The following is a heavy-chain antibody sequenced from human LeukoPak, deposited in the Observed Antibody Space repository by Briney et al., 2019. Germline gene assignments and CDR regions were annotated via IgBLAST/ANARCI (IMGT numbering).Heavy chain of an antibody. CDR3: ARLAGDSSGYHNWFDP. J-gene: IGHJ5*02. CDR2: IYPGDSDT. D-gene: IGHD3-22*01. Sequence: GESLKISCKGSGYSFTNYWIGWVRQMPGKGLEWMGIIYPGDSDTRYSPSFQGQVTISADKSISTAYLQWSSLKASDTAMYYCARLAGDSSGYHNWFDPWGQGTLVTVSS. CDR1: GYSFTNYW. V-gene: IGHV5-51*01.